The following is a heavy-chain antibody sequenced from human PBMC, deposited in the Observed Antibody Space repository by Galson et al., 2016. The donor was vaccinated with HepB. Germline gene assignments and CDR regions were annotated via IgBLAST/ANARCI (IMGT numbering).Heavy chain of an antibody. V-gene: IGHV3-21*04. CDR3: ARDLEGFQDYFDS. D-gene: IGHD2-21*01. CDR1: GFRLSDSV. Sequence: SLRLSCAVSGFRLSDSVMHWVRQAPGRGLEWVATVRDGTGDIHFADSVKGRFSVSRDNSRNIIHLQMNSLRAEDTAMYYCARDLEGFQDYFDSWGQGTLVTVSS. J-gene: IGHJ4*02. CDR2: VRDGTGDI.